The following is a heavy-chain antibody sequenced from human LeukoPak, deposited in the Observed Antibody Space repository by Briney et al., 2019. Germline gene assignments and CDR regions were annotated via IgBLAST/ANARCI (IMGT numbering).Heavy chain of an antibody. V-gene: IGHV4-59*01. J-gene: IGHJ4*02. D-gene: IGHD2-2*01. Sequence: PSETLSLTCAVSVDSISSYYWSWIRQSPGKGLEWIGYIYYSGGTNYIPSLKSRVTISVDTSKNQVSLNLSSVTAADTAFYYCARGSMSSAQRYAIDYWGQGTLVTVSS. CDR1: VDSISSYY. CDR2: IYYSGGT. CDR3: ARGSMSSAQRYAIDY.